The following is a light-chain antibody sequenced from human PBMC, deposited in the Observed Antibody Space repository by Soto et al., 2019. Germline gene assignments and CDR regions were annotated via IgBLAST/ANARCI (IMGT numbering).Light chain of an antibody. Sequence: EIVLTQSPATLSVSPGERATLSCRASQSVSSNLAWYQQKPGQAPRLLIYGASTRATGIPARCSGSGSGTEFTVTISSLQSEDFAVYYCQQYNSWPYTFGQGTKLEIK. J-gene: IGKJ2*01. V-gene: IGKV3-15*01. CDR1: QSVSSN. CDR3: QQYNSWPYT. CDR2: GAS.